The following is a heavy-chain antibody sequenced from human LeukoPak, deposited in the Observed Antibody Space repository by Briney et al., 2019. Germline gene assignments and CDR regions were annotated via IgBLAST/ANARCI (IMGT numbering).Heavy chain of an antibody. V-gene: IGHV4-59*08. Sequence: SETLSLTCTVSGGSISSYYWSWIRQPPGKGLEWIGYIYYSGSTNYNPSLKSRVTISVDTSKNQFSLKLSSVTAADTAVYYCARHSITGGTEYASDIWGQGTMVTVSS. CDR2: IYYSGST. CDR1: GGSISSYY. J-gene: IGHJ3*02. CDR3: ARHSITGGTEYASDI. D-gene: IGHD6-13*01.